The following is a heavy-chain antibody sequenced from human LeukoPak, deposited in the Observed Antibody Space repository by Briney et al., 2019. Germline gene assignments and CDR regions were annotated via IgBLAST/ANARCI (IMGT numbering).Heavy chain of an antibody. V-gene: IGHV3-48*01. D-gene: IGHD3-10*01. J-gene: IGHJ3*02. CDR3: ARDKRDEHYYGSGSYPQDAFDI. CDR2: ISSSSSTI. CDR1: GFTFSSYS. Sequence: PGGSLRLSCAASGFTFSSYSMNWVRQAPGKGLEWVSYISSSSSTIYYADSVKGRFTISRDNAKNSLYLQMNSLRAEDTAVYYCARDKRDEHYYGSGSYPQDAFDIWGQGTMVTVSS.